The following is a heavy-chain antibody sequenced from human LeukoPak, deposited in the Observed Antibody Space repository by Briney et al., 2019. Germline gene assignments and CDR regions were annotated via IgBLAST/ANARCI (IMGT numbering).Heavy chain of an antibody. J-gene: IGHJ4*02. D-gene: IGHD2-2*01. CDR2: IYWNDDK. CDR3: AHTGGYCSSTSCSYVDY. CDR1: GFSLSTSGVG. Sequence: KESGPTLVKPTQTLTLTCTFSGFSLSTSGVGVGWIRQPPGKALEWLALIYWNDDKRYSPSLKSRLTITKDTSKNQVVLTMTNMDPVDTATYYCAHTGGYCSSTSCSYVDYWGQGTLATVSS. V-gene: IGHV2-5*01.